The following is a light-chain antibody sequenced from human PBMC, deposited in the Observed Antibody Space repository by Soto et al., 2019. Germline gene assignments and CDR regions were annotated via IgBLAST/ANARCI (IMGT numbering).Light chain of an antibody. V-gene: IGLV4-69*01. Sequence: QSVLTHSPSASASLGASVKLTCTLSSGHSNYAIAWHQQQTEKGPRYLMKLNSDGSHSKGDGIPDRFSGSSAGTERYRTISSLQSDEGADYCCQTWGAGIKVFGGGTKLTVL. CDR3: QTWGAGIKV. J-gene: IGLJ2*01. CDR1: SGHSNYA. CDR2: LNSDGSH.